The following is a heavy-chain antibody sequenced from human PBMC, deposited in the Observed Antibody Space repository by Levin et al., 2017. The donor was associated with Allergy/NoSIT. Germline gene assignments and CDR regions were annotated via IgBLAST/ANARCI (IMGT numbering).Heavy chain of an antibody. V-gene: IGHV5-51*01. CDR2: IYPGDSDI. CDR3: ARHKGYYDSGRNYFYYYMDV. J-gene: IGHJ6*03. D-gene: IGHD3-10*01. CDR1: GYSFTSYW. Sequence: GESLKISCKGSGYSFTSYWIGWVRQMPGKGLEWMGIIYPGDSDITYSPSFEGQVTISADKSVSTAYLQWSSLKASDTAIYYCARHKGYYDSGRNYFYYYMDVWGKGTTVTVSS.